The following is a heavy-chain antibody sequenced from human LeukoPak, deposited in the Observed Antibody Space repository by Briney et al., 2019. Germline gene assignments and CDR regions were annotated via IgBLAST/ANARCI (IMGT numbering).Heavy chain of an antibody. CDR2: ISSSSSTI. CDR3: AREGGCGGDCYTRTDAFDI. J-gene: IGHJ3*02. CDR1: GFTFVNYW. V-gene: IGHV3-48*02. Sequence: GGSLRLSCAASGFTFVNYWMHWVRQAPGKGLEWVSYISSSSSTIYYADSVKGRFTISRDNAKNSLYLQMNSLRDEDTAVYYCAREGGCGGDCYTRTDAFDIWGQGTMVTVSS. D-gene: IGHD2-21*02.